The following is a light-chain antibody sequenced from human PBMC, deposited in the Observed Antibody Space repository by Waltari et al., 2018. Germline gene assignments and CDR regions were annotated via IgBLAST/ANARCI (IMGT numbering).Light chain of an antibody. CDR2: DNN. CDR3: VTWDNSLSGLV. Sequence: QSVLTQPPSVSAAPGQKVTISCSGSSSNIGIRFVSWYQQLPATAPKLLIYDNNKRPPGIPDRFSGSKSGTSATLGIAGLQTGDEADYYCVTWDNSLSGLVIGGGTRLTVL. CDR1: SSNIGIRF. J-gene: IGLJ3*02. V-gene: IGLV1-51*01.